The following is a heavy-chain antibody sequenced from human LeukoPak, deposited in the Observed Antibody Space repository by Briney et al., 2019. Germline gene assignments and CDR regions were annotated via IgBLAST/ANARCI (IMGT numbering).Heavy chain of an antibody. Sequence: ASVKVSCKASGYTCTSYAMNWVRQAPGQGLEWMGWINANTGNPTYAQGFTGRFLFSLDTSVTTAYLEISSLQAEDTAVYYCARAPGIAEPDGYFMDVWGKGTTVTVSS. D-gene: IGHD6-13*01. CDR1: GYTCTSYA. CDR3: ARAPGIAEPDGYFMDV. CDR2: INANTGNP. J-gene: IGHJ6*03. V-gene: IGHV7-4-1*02.